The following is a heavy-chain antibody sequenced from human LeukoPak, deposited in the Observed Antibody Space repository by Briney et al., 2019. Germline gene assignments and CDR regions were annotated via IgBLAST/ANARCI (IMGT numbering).Heavy chain of an antibody. CDR2: NRSSGSLI. D-gene: IGHD3-9*01. CDR3: AKDRSNYDLLTGYFMT. V-gene: IGHV3-11*01. J-gene: IGHJ4*02. CDR1: GFTFSDYY. Sequence: GSLRCSSTASGFTFSDYYMSWLRQSQGHGLKWSFYNRSSGSLIYDADAVKGRFTIYRDKAKIPLYLQMNSLRAEDTAVYYCAKDRSNYDLLTGYFMTWGQGTLVSVSS.